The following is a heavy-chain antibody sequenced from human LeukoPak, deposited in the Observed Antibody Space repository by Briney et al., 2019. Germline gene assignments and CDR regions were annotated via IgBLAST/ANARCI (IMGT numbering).Heavy chain of an antibody. CDR2: IKQDGSEK. Sequence: GGSLRLSCAASGFNFGTHWMSWVRQAPGKGLEWVANIKQDGSEKYYVDSVKGRFTISRDNAKNSLYLQMNSLRAEDTAVYYCARRVFSDHFDYWGQGTLVTVSS. J-gene: IGHJ4*02. CDR3: ARRVFSDHFDY. CDR1: GFNFGTHW. V-gene: IGHV3-7*01. D-gene: IGHD3/OR15-3a*01.